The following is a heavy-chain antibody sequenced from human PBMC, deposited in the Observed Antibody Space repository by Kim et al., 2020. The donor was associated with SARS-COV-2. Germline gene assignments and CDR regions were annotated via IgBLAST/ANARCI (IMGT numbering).Heavy chain of an antibody. CDR1: GFTFSSYA. J-gene: IGHJ1*01. D-gene: IGHD3-9*01. CDR3: AKEGLRYFDQGPYFQH. V-gene: IGHV3-23*01. CDR2: ISGSGGST. Sequence: GGSLRLSCAASGFTFSSYAMSWVRQAPGKGLEWVSAISGSGGSTYYADSVKGRFTISRDNSKNTLYLQMNSLRAEDTAVYYCAKEGLRYFDQGPYFQHWGQGTLVTVSS.